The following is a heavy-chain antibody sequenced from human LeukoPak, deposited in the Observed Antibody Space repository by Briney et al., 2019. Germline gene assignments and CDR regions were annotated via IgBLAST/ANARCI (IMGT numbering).Heavy chain of an antibody. Sequence: QAGGSLRLSCAASEFTFSSYAMSWVRQAPGKGLEWVSTISGSGGSTYYADSVKGRFTISRDNSKNTLYLQMNSLRAEGTAVYYCAKTLSLNWYFDLWGRGTLVTVSS. CDR3: AKTLSLNWYFDL. J-gene: IGHJ2*01. CDR1: EFTFSSYA. CDR2: ISGSGGST. D-gene: IGHD2/OR15-2a*01. V-gene: IGHV3-23*01.